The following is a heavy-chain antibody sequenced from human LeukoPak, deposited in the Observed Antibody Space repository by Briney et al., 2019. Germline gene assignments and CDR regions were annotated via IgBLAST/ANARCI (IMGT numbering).Heavy chain of an antibody. D-gene: IGHD4-23*01. CDR1: GFTFSTYW. CDR3: TTDRSPGYGGTFDAFDI. V-gene: IGHV3-7*01. CDR2: INQDGSEK. J-gene: IGHJ3*02. Sequence: GGSLRLSCAASGFTFSTYWMVWVRKAPGKGLKWVASINQDGSEKYYVDSMRGRFTISRDNARNSLYLQMNSLRAEDTAVYYCTTDRSPGYGGTFDAFDIWGQGTMVTVSS.